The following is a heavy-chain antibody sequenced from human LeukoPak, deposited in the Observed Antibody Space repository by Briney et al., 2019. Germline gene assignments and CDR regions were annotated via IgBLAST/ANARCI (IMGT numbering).Heavy chain of an antibody. V-gene: IGHV1-69*05. J-gene: IGHJ6*03. D-gene: IGHD3-3*01. CDR2: IIPIFGTA. CDR3: ARDGRLRFLEWDYYYMDV. Sequence: WVKVSCKASGGTFSSYAISWVRQTPGQGLEWIGGIIPIFGTANYAQKFQGRVTITTDESTSTAYMELSSLRPEDTAVYYCARDGRLRFLEWDYYYMDVWGTGTTVTVSS. CDR1: GGTFSSYA.